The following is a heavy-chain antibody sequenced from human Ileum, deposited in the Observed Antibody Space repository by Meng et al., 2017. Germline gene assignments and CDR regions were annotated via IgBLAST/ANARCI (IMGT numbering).Heavy chain of an antibody. D-gene: IGHD3-10*01. J-gene: IGHJ4*02. CDR2: ITAGNGNT. CDR3: ARDMPYSSGSFDY. V-gene: IGHV1-3*01. CDR1: EFTFISYA. Sequence: VEFVQSRVIVQHPVASVQVSCKTSEFTFISYARYWVRQSPGQGLEWMRWITAGNGNTKYSQKFQGRVTITRETSASTAYMELSSLRSEDTAVYYCARDMPYSSGSFDYWGQGTLVTVSS.